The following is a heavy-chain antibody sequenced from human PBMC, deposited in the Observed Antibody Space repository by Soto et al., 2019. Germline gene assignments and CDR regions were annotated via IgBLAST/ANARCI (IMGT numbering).Heavy chain of an antibody. CDR2: IIPIFGTA. CDR1: GFTFTSSA. Sequence: SVKVSCKASGFTFTSSAMQWVRQARGQRLEWIGWIIPIFGTANYAQKFQGRVTITADESTSTAYMELSSLRSEDTAVYYCARDGYSSSWYGYYGMDVWGQGTTVTVSS. V-gene: IGHV1-69*13. J-gene: IGHJ6*02. CDR3: ARDGYSSSWYGYYGMDV. D-gene: IGHD6-13*01.